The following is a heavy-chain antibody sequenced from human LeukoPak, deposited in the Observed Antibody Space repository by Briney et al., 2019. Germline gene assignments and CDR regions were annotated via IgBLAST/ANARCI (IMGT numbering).Heavy chain of an antibody. CDR3: ARGPNCSSTSCYIGVDY. CDR2: IYHSGST. V-gene: IGHV4-59*11. D-gene: IGHD2-2*02. J-gene: IGHJ4*02. Sequence: SETLSLTCTVSGDSITSHYWSWIRQPPGKGLEWIGYIYHSGSTYYNPSLKSRVTISVDRSKNQFSLKLSSVTAADTAVYYCARGPNCSSTSCYIGVDYWGQGTLVTVSS. CDR1: GDSITSHY.